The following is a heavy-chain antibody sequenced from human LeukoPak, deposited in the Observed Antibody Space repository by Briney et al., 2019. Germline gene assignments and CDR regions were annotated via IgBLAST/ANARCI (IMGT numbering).Heavy chain of an antibody. D-gene: IGHD6-19*01. J-gene: IGHJ4*02. CDR3: GKTTTGYSSGRNPAWPVDY. Sequence: GGSLRLSCTASGFTFSSYAMYWVRQAPGKGLEWVSGIFGSGGSAHYADSVKGRLTISRDNSQNTVYLQMNSLRAEDTAVYYCGKTTTGYSSGRNPAWPVDYWGQGTLVTVSS. CDR1: GFTFSSYA. CDR2: IFGSGGSA. V-gene: IGHV3-23*01.